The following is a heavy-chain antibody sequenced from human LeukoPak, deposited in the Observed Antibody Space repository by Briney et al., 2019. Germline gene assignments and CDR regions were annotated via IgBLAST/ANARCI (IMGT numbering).Heavy chain of an antibody. J-gene: IGHJ4*02. CDR3: ARESGSRGDFDY. CDR2: IWPDGSTK. CDR1: GFTFSSYG. D-gene: IGHD1-26*01. V-gene: IGHV3-33*01. Sequence: GRSLRLSCAASGFTFSSYGMHWVRQAPGKGLEWVAVIWPDGSTKYYADSVKGRLAISRDNAKNTLYLQMDSLRVDDTAVYYCARESGSRGDFDYWGQGTLVTVSS.